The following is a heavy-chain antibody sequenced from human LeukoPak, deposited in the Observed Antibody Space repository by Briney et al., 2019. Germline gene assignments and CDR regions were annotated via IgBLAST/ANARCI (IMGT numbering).Heavy chain of an antibody. CDR3: ARQNDFRLDY. CDR1: GYTFSSYW. D-gene: IGHD3-3*01. CDR2: VYPGGSDT. Sequence: GESLRISCKGSGYTFSSYWIGWVRQMPGKGLEWMGIVYPGGSDTRYSPSLQGRVTISVDTSIGTAYLQWSSLKASDTAIYYCARQNDFRLDYWGQGTLVTVSS. J-gene: IGHJ4*02. V-gene: IGHV5-51*01.